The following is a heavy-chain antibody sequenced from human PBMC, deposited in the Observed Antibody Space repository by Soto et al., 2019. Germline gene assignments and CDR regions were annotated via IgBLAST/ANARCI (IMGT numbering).Heavy chain of an antibody. D-gene: IGHD3-9*01. Sequence: SCPTLVNPTQTLTLTCTFSGFSLSTSGVGVGWIRQPPGKALEWLALIYWDDDKRYSPSLKSRLTITKDTSKNQVVLTMTNMDPVDTATYYCAHIRRDFYDILTGYYAYFDYWGQGTLVTVYS. V-gene: IGHV2-5*02. CDR2: IYWDDDK. CDR3: AHIRRDFYDILTGYYAYFDY. CDR1: GFSLSTSGVG. J-gene: IGHJ4*02.